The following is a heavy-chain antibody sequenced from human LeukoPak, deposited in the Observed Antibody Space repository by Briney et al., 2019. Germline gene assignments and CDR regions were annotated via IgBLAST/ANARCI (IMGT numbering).Heavy chain of an antibody. CDR2: ISSSGSTI. J-gene: IGHJ4*02. Sequence: GGSLRLSCAASGFTFSDYYMSWIRQAPGKGLEWVSYISSSGSTIYYADSVKGRFTISRDNAKNSLYLQMNSLRAEDTALYYCAREVYYDSSGYYFDYWGQGTLVTVSS. CDR1: GFTFSDYY. V-gene: IGHV3-11*01. CDR3: AREVYYDSSGYYFDY. D-gene: IGHD3-22*01.